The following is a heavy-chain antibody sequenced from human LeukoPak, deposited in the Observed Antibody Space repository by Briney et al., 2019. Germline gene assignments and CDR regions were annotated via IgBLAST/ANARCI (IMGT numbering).Heavy chain of an antibody. CDR2: IKSKTDGGTT. Sequence: PGGSLRLSCAASGFTFSDAWMSWVRQAPGKGLEWVGRIKSKTDGGTTDYAAPVKGRFTISRDDSKNTLYLQMNSLKTEDTAVYYCTTDWLGSWYRLVDYWGQGTLVTVSS. CDR3: TTDWLGSWYRLVDY. J-gene: IGHJ4*02. CDR1: GFTFSDAW. V-gene: IGHV3-15*01. D-gene: IGHD6-13*01.